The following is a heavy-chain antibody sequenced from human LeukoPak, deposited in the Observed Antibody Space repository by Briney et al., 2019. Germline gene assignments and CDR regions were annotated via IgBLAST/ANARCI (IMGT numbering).Heavy chain of an antibody. V-gene: IGHV3-23*01. CDR1: GFTFSDYA. CDR2: VSGGGGPSIF. CDR3: AHGGGSQFHA. D-gene: IGHD5-24*01. J-gene: IGHJ5*02. Sequence: PGGSLRLSSAASGFTFSDYAMSWVRQAPGKGLEWVSTVSGGGGPSIFYYAGSVKGRFTISRDNSSNTIYLQMNSLRADDTAIYHCAHGGGSQFHAWGQGTLVVVSS.